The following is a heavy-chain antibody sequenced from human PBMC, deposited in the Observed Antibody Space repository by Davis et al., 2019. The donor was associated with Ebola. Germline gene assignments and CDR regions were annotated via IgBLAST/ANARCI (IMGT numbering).Heavy chain of an antibody. CDR3: AKDRLIGYYYYYGLDV. Sequence: PGGSLRLSCAASGFTFRTYCMHCVRQAPGKGLAWVAIISYDVSDKYYTDSVKGRFTISRDNSESTVFLQMNNLTNEDTAVYFCAKDRLIGYYYYYGLDVWGHGTTVTVYS. CDR1: GFTFRTYC. CDR2: ISYDVSDK. D-gene: IGHD2-21*01. J-gene: IGHJ6*02. V-gene: IGHV3-30*18.